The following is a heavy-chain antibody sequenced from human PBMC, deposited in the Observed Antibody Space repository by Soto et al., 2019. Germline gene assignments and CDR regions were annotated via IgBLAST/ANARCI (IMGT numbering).Heavy chain of an antibody. J-gene: IGHJ4*02. D-gene: IGHD2-2*01. CDR1: GYTFTSHD. Sequence: ASVKVSCKASGYTFTSHDMYWVRQAPGQGLEWVGIINTRSGSTSNAQKFQGRVTMTRDTSMSTVYMELTSLRPDDTAVYYCAREMKPCSSTNCPSDYWGQGTLVTVSS. CDR2: INTRSGST. CDR3: AREMKPCSSTNCPSDY. V-gene: IGHV1-46*01.